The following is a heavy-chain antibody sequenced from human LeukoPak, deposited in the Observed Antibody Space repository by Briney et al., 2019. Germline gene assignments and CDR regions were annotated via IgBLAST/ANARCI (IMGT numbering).Heavy chain of an antibody. V-gene: IGHV3-48*01. J-gene: IGHJ6*04. CDR2: INTGSSAI. D-gene: IGHD3-10*02. CDR1: GFAFSGYS. CDR3: AELGITMIGGV. Sequence: GGSLRLSCAASGFAFSGYSMNWVRQAPGKGLEWVSYINTGSSAIYYADSVKGRFTISRDNAKNSLYLQMNSLRAEDAAVYYCAELGITMIGGVWGKGTTVTISS.